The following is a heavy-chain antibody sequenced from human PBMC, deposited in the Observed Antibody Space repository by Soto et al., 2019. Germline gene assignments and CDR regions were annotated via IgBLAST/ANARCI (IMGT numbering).Heavy chain of an antibody. CDR2: VYYSGST. CDR3: ARSDYYYDRHCFDP. J-gene: IGHJ5*02. D-gene: IGHD3-22*01. V-gene: IGHV4-30-4*01. Sequence: QVQLQESGPGLVKPSQTLSLTCTVSGGSVSSTDYYWNWIGQPPGKGLEWIGYVYYSGSTYYNPSLESRLSISIDTLKNQFYLNLSSVTAADTAVYFCARSDYYYDRHCFDPWGQGTLVTVSS. CDR1: GGSVSSTDYY.